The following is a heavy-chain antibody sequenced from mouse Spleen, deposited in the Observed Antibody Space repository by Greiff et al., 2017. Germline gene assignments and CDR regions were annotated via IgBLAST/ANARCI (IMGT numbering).Heavy chain of an antibody. CDR1: GYAFSSSW. V-gene: IGHV1-82*01. CDR2: IYPGDGDT. D-gene: IGHD3-1*01. J-gene: IGHJ3*01. Sequence: VQLQQSGPELVKPGASVKISCKASGYAFSSSWMNWVKQRPGKGLEWIGRIYPGDGDTNYNGKFKGKATLTADKSSSTAYIQLSSLTSEDSAVYFCARGGLAWFAYWGQGTLVTVSA. CDR3: ARGGLAWFAY.